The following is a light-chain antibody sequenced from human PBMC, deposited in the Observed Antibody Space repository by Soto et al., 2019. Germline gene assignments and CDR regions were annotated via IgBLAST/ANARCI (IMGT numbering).Light chain of an antibody. CDR1: SSDVGGYNY. CDR3: NSYTSTSTSYV. CDR2: DVS. J-gene: IGLJ1*01. Sequence: QSALTQPASVSGSPGQSITISCTGTSSDVGGYNYVSWYQHHPGKAPKLMIYDVSNRPSGVSNRFSGSKSGNTASLTFSGLQAEDEADYYCNSYTSTSTSYVFGTGTKVTVL. V-gene: IGLV2-14*03.